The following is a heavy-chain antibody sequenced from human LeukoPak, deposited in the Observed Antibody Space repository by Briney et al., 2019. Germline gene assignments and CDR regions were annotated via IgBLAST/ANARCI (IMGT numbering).Heavy chain of an antibody. CDR3: ARAKHLHPEGYSYGPISFDY. V-gene: IGHV3-30*03. CDR2: ISYDGSIK. D-gene: IGHD5-18*01. CDR1: GFTFSSYG. J-gene: IGHJ4*02. Sequence: GGSLRLSCAASGFTFSSYGMHWVRQAPGKGLEWVAVISYDGSIKYYADSVKGRFTISRDNSKNTLYLQMNSLRAEDTAVYYCARAKHLHPEGYSYGPISFDYWGQGTLVTVSS.